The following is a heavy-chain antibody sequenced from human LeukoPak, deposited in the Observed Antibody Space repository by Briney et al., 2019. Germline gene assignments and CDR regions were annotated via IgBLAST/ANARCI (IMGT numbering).Heavy chain of an antibody. V-gene: IGHV4-38-2*02. J-gene: IGHJ4*02. D-gene: IGHD6-19*01. CDR3: AKDPVAGPSI. Sequence: SETLSLTCVVSGSSISGGHYWGWIRQSPGKGLEWIAVTHRGVGTYYRLSFRGRVTISLETSKNQFSLRSTSVTAADTAIYYCAKDPVAGPSIWGQGTLVTVSS. CDR2: THRGVGT. CDR1: GSSISGGHY.